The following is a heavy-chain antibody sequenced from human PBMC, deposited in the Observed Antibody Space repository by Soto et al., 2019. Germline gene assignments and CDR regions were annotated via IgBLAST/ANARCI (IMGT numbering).Heavy chain of an antibody. V-gene: IGHV4-30-2*01. CDR3: ACWWFGELRQRYYGMDV. J-gene: IGHJ6*02. Sequence: QLQLQESGSGLVKPSHTLSLTCAVSGGSISSGGYSWSWIRQPPGTGLEGIGYIYHSGSTYYNPSLKSRVTISVDRSKNQFSLKLSSGTAADTAVYYCACWWFGELRQRYYGMDVWGQGTTVTVSS. D-gene: IGHD3-10*01. CDR1: GGSISSGGYS. CDR2: IYHSGST.